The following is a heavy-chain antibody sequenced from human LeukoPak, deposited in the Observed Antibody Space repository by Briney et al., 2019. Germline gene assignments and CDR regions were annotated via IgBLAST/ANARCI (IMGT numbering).Heavy chain of an antibody. CDR3: ARVRGSGAEGFDY. CDR1: GYTFTSYA. D-gene: IGHD3-10*01. CDR2: INAGSGNT. V-gene: IGHV1-3*01. J-gene: IGHJ4*02. Sequence: ASVKVSCKASGYTFTSYAMHGVRQAPGQRLEGMVWINAGSGNTKYSQKFQGSITITRDTSASPVYMELSSLRSEDTAVYYCARVRGSGAEGFDYWGQGTLVTVSS.